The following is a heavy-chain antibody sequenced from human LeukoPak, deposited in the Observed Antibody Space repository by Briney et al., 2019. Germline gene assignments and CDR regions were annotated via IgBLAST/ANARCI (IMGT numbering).Heavy chain of an antibody. CDR1: GLSVGRNY. J-gene: IGHJ3*02. CDR3: ARVDAFDI. Sequence: PGGSLRLSCAASGLSVGRNYISWVRQAPGKGLEWVSFIYTGTTTFYADSVKGRFTISRDNSRNTVYLELNSLRVDDTAVYYCARVDAFDIWGQGTMVTVSS. V-gene: IGHV3-53*01. CDR2: IYTGTTT.